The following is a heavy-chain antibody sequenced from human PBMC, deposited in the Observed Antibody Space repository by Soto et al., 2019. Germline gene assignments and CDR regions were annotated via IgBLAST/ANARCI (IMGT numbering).Heavy chain of an antibody. D-gene: IGHD2-15*01. CDR3: ALRGVARDGAFDI. CDR2: IIPIFGTA. CDR1: GGTFSSYA. Sequence: SVKVSCKASGGTFSSYAISWVRQAPGQGLEWMGGIIPIFGTANYAQKFQGRVTITAEESTSTAYMELSSLRSEDTAVYYCALRGVARDGAFDIWGQGTMVTVSS. V-gene: IGHV1-69*13. J-gene: IGHJ3*02.